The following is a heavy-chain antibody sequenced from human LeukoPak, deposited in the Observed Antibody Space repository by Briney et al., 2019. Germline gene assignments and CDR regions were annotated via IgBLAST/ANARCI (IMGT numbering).Heavy chain of an antibody. J-gene: IGHJ4*02. Sequence: GGSLRLSCAASGFTFSSYSMNWVRQAPGKGLEWVSSISSSSSYIYYADSVKGRFTISRDNAKNSLYLQMNSLRAEDTAVYYCARDRSSFGVKDYWGQGTLVTVSS. CDR2: ISSSSSYI. V-gene: IGHV3-21*01. D-gene: IGHD3-3*01. CDR1: GFTFSSYS. CDR3: ARDRSSFGVKDY.